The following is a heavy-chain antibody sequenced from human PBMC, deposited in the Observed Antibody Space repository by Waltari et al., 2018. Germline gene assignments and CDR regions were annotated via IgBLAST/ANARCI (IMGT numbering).Heavy chain of an antibody. J-gene: IGHJ4*02. Sequence: SWIRQPPGKGLEWIGEINHSGSTNYNPSLKSRVTISVDTSKNQFSLKLSSVTAADTAVYYCARQAAAGRGFDYWGQGTLVTVSS. D-gene: IGHD6-13*01. V-gene: IGHV4-34*01. CDR2: INHSGST. CDR3: ARQAAAGRGFDY.